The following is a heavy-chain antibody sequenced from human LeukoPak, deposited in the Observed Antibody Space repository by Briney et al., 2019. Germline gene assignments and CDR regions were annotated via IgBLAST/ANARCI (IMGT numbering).Heavy chain of an antibody. J-gene: IGHJ6*02. CDR3: ARDNRITMVRGVIGYYYGMDV. Sequence: SVTVSCKASGGTFSSYAISWVRQAPGQGLEWMGGIIPIFGTANYAQNFQGRDTITADESTSTAYMELSSLRSEDTAVYYCARDNRITMVRGVIGYYYGMDVWGQGTTVTVSS. CDR2: IIPIFGTA. V-gene: IGHV1-69*13. CDR1: GGTFSSYA. D-gene: IGHD3-10*01.